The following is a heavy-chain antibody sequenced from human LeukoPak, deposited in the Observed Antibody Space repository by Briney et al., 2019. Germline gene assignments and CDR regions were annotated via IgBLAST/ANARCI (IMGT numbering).Heavy chain of an antibody. D-gene: IGHD1-14*01. CDR3: AKDLTGDYYYYMDV. V-gene: IGHV3-43*01. CDR2: ISWDGGST. Sequence: GGSLRLSCAASGFTFDDYTMHWVRQAPGKGLEWVSLISWDGGSTYYADSVKGRFTISRENSKNSLYLQMNSLRTEDTALYYCAKDLTGDYYYYMDVWGKGTTVTVSS. CDR1: GFTFDDYT. J-gene: IGHJ6*03.